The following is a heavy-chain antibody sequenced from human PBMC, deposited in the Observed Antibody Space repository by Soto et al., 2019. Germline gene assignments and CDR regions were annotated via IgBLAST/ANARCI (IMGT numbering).Heavy chain of an antibody. CDR1: GYTFTASG. J-gene: IGHJ4*02. CDR2: TSIYNGHT. Sequence: ASVKVSCKASGYTFTASGISWVRQAPGQGLEWMGWTSIYNGHTEYSPKFLGRVVMTTDTSADAAYLELRSLRPDDAALYYCARWDDYGASDQYHFDHWGQGTLVTVSS. D-gene: IGHD4-17*01. CDR3: ARWDDYGASDQYHFDH. V-gene: IGHV1-18*01.